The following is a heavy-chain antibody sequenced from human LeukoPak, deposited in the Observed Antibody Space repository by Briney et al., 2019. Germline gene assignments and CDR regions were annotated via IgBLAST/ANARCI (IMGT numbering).Heavy chain of an antibody. J-gene: IGHJ3*02. CDR2: IFYSGST. CDR1: SGSIFNSNW. CDR3: AKSNGYGLVDI. D-gene: IGHD3-10*01. V-gene: IGHV4-4*02. Sequence: SGTLSLTCAVSSGSIFNSNWWSWVRQPPGKGLEWIGNIFYSGSTYYSPSLRSRVTISLDTSRNQFSLKLNSVTAADTAVYYCAKSNGYGLVDIWGQGTMVTVSS.